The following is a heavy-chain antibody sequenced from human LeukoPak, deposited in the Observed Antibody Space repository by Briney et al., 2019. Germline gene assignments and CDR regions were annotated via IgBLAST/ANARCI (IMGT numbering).Heavy chain of an antibody. CDR3: AKDERGIVVVITIDY. V-gene: IGHV3-30*18. D-gene: IGHD3-22*01. Sequence: PGGSLRLSYAASGFTFSSYAMHWVRQAPGKGLEWVSLISYDGSNKYYADSVKGRFTISRDNSKNTLYLQMNSLRAEDTAVYYCAKDERGIVVVITIDYWGQGTLVTVSS. J-gene: IGHJ4*02. CDR2: ISYDGSNK. CDR1: GFTFSSYA.